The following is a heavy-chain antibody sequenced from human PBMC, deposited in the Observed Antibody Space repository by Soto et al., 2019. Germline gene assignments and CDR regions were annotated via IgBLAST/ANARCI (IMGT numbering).Heavy chain of an antibody. J-gene: IGHJ6*02. CDR2: INAKSGGT. V-gene: IGHV1-2*02. CDR3: ARATDKLITIYYGMDV. D-gene: IGHD3-10*01. CDR1: GYTITAHL. Sequence: ASVKVSCKASGYTITAHLLHWVRQAPGQGLEWMGWINAKSGGTDYAQKFQDRVTMSRDTSVSTAYMELSSLTSEDTAVYYCARATDKLITIYYGMDVWGQGTTVTVSS.